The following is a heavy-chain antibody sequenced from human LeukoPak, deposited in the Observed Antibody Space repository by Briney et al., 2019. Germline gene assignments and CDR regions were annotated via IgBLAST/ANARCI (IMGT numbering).Heavy chain of an antibody. CDR1: GFTFSSYA. CDR3: AKAHRGYSYDHYYYYMDV. V-gene: IGHV3-23*01. CDR2: ISGSGGST. Sequence: GGSLRLSCAASGFTFSSYAMSWVRQAPGKGLEWVSAISGSGGSTYYADSVKGRFTISRDNSKNTLYLQMNSLRAEDTAVYYCAKAHRGYSYDHYYYYMDVWGKGTTVTVSS. J-gene: IGHJ6*03. D-gene: IGHD5-18*01.